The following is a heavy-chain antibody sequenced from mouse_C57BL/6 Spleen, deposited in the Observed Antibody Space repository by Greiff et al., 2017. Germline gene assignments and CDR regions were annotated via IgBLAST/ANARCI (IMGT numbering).Heavy chain of an antibody. J-gene: IGHJ4*01. D-gene: IGHD3-2*02. CDR2: IDPSDSYT. CDR1: GYTFTSYW. CDR3: ARAKIVQDGSGYGYAMDY. V-gene: IGHV1-69*01. Sequence: QVQLQQPGAELVMPGASVKLSCKASGYTFTSYWMHWVKQRPGQGLEWIGEIDPSDSYTNYNQKFKGKSTLTVDTSSSTAYMQLSSLTSEDSAVYYCARAKIVQDGSGYGYAMDYWGQGTSVTVSS.